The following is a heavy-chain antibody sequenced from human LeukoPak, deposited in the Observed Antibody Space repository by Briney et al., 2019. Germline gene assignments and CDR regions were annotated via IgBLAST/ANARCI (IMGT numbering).Heavy chain of an antibody. CDR1: GYTFTSYD. CDR2: MNPNSGNT. J-gene: IGHJ4*02. D-gene: IGHD3-3*01. V-gene: IGHV1-8*01. Sequence: ASVKVSCKASGYTFTSYDINWVRQATGQGLEWMGWMNPNSGNTGYAQKFQGRVTMTRNTSISTAYVELSSLRSEDTAVYYCARARRILEWLFQPPDYWGQGTLVTVSS. CDR3: ARARRILEWLFQPPDY.